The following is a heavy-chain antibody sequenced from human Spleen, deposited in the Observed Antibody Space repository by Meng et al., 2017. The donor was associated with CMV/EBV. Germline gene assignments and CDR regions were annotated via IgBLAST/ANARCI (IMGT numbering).Heavy chain of an antibody. D-gene: IGHD1-26*01. V-gene: IGHV3-43*01. CDR1: GFTFDDYT. CDR2: ISWDGGST. CDR3: AKDASGSYTYFDY. J-gene: IGHJ4*02. Sequence: GESLKISCAASGFTFDDYTMHWVRQAPGKGLEWVSLISWDGGSTYYADSVKGRFTISRDNSKNSLYLHMNSLSTEDTALYYCAKDASGSYTYFDYWGQGTLVTVSS.